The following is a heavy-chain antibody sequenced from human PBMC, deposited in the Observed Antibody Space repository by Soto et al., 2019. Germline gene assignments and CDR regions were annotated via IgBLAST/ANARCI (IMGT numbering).Heavy chain of an antibody. D-gene: IGHD3-3*01. J-gene: IGHJ3*02. CDR3: ATTDYDFWSGYSTLDAFDI. V-gene: IGHV4-39*01. CDR1: GGSISISSYY. Sequence: PSETLSLTCTFSGGSISISSYYWGWIRQPPGKGLEWIGSIYYSGSTYYNPSLRSRVTISVDTSKNQFSLKLSSVTAADTAVYYCATTDYDFWSGYSTLDAFDIWGQGTMVTVSS. CDR2: IYYSGST.